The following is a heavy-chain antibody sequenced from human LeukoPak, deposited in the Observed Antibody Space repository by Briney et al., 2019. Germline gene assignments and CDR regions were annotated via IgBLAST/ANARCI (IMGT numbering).Heavy chain of an antibody. J-gene: IGHJ4*02. Sequence: SETLSLTCTVSGGSISSYYWSWIRQPPGKGLEWIGYIYYSGSTSYNPSLKSRVTISVDTSKNQFSLKLSSVTAADTAVYYCARTEQHLFDYWGQGTLVTVSS. CDR1: GGSISSYY. CDR2: IYYSGST. V-gene: IGHV4-59*01. D-gene: IGHD6-13*01. CDR3: ARTEQHLFDY.